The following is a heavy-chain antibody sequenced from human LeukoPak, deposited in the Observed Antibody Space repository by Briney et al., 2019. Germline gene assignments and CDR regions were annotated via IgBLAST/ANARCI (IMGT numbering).Heavy chain of an antibody. CDR1: GGTFSSYA. Sequence: ASVKVSCKASGGTFSSYAISWVRQAPGQGLEWMGGIIPIFGTANYAQKFQGRVTITADESTSTAYMELSSLRSEDTAVYYCANLNFWSGYYYFDYWGQGTLVTVSS. CDR3: ANLNFWSGYYYFDY. V-gene: IGHV1-69*01. CDR2: IIPIFGTA. J-gene: IGHJ4*02. D-gene: IGHD3-3*01.